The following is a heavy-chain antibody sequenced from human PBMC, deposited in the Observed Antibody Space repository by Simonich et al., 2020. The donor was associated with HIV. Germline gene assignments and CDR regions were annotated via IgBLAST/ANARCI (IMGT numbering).Heavy chain of an antibody. D-gene: IGHD5-12*01. CDR1: GGSFSSYY. V-gene: IGHV4-34*01. CDR3: ARRTGYDLDY. J-gene: IGHJ4*02. Sequence: QVQLQQWGAGLLKPSETLSLTCAVYGGSFSSYYWNWIRQPPGKGLEWIGEINHSGSTDYTPSLKSRVTISVDTSKNQFSLKLSSVTAADTALYYCARRTGYDLDYWGQGTLVTVSS. CDR2: INHSGST.